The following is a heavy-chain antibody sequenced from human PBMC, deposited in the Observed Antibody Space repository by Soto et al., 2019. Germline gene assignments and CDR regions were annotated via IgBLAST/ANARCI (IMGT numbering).Heavy chain of an antibody. D-gene: IGHD2-15*01. CDR3: ARMGVVVVAATKEYYYYGMDV. CDR2: IYYSGST. J-gene: IGHJ6*02. V-gene: IGHV4-31*03. Sequence: SETLSLTCTVSGGSISSGGYYWSWIRQHPGKGLEWIGYIYYSGSTYYNPSLKSRVTISVDTSKNQFSLKLSSVTAADTAVYYCARMGVVVVAATKEYYYYGMDVWGQGTTVTVSS. CDR1: GGSISSGGYY.